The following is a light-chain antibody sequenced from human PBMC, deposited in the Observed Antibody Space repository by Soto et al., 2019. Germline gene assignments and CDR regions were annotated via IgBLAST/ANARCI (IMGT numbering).Light chain of an antibody. CDR3: QKYNNWPPYT. J-gene: IGKJ2*01. CDR2: GAS. Sequence: EIVMTQSPATLSVSPGERATLSCRASQSVSSNLAWYQQKPGQAPRLLIYGASTRATGIPARFSGSGSRTEFTLTISGLQSEDFAVYYCQKYNNWPPYTFGPGTKLEIK. CDR1: QSVSSN. V-gene: IGKV3-15*01.